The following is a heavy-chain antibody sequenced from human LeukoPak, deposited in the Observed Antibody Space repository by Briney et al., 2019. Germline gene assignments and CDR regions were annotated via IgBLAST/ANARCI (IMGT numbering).Heavy chain of an antibody. Sequence: NSSETLSLTCAVYGGSFSGYYWSWIRQPPGKGLEWIGEINHSGSTNYNPSLKSRVTISVDTSKNQFSLKLSSVTAADTAVYYCARTQGRANHGMDVWGQGTTVTVSS. D-gene: IGHD3-10*01. CDR3: ARTQGRANHGMDV. CDR2: INHSGST. CDR1: GGSFSGYY. V-gene: IGHV4-34*09. J-gene: IGHJ6*02.